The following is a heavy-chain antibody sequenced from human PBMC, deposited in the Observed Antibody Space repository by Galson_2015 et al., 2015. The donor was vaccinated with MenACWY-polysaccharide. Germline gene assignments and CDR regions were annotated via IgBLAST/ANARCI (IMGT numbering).Heavy chain of an antibody. CDR1: GVSFTSYA. V-gene: IGHV3-23*01. D-gene: IGHD2-15*01. Sequence: SLRLSCAASGVSFTSYAMSWVRQAPGKGLEWVSGIRSSGASTYYEDSVKGRFTISRDNSKNMLYLQMNSLRAEDTAVYYCAKGSTDVCSAPGRFDYWGQGTLVTVSS. CDR3: AKGSTDVCSAPGRFDY. CDR2: IRSSGAST. J-gene: IGHJ4*02.